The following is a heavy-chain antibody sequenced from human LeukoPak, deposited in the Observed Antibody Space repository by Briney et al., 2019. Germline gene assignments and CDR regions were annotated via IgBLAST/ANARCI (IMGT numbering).Heavy chain of an antibody. Sequence: PGGSLRLSCAASGFTFSNYEMNWVRQAPGKGLEWVSYISSGANTIYYAGSVKGRFTIARDNAKNSLYLQMNRLRVEDTAVYYCARVPDEGDSWGQGTLVTVSS. CDR3: ARVPDEGDS. V-gene: IGHV3-48*03. CDR2: ISSGANTI. J-gene: IGHJ4*02. CDR1: GFTFSNYE.